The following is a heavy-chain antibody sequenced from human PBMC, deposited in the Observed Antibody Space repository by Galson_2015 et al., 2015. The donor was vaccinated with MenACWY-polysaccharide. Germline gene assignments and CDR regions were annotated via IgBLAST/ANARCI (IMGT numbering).Heavy chain of an antibody. CDR1: GFIFSDSW. V-gene: IGHV3-74*01. D-gene: IGHD4-23*01. CDR3: ANSISVGKQDY. J-gene: IGHJ4*02. CDR2: INSGGSAT. Sequence: SLRLFCAASGFIFSDSWMHWVRQAPGEGLMWVSRINSGGSATHYADSVKGRFTISRDNAKNTLYLEMHSLRAEDTAVYYCANSISVGKQDYWDQGTLITVSS.